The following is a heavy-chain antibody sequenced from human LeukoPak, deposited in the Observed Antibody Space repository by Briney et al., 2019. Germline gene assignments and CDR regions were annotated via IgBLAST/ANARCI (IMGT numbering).Heavy chain of an antibody. CDR2: ISWNSGSI. J-gene: IGHJ4*02. CDR3: ARTNNAYSSGWYLGTTDC. CDR1: GFTFDDYA. Sequence: GGSLRLSCAASGFTFDDYAMHWVRQAPGKGLEWVSGISWNSGSIGYAGSVKGRFTISRDNAKSSLFLQMNSLRAEDTALYYCARTNNAYSSGWYLGTTDCWGQGTLVTVSS. D-gene: IGHD6-19*01. V-gene: IGHV3-9*01.